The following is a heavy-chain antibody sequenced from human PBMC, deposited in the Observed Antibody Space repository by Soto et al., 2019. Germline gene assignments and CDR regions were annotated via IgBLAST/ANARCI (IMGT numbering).Heavy chain of an antibody. Sequence: QVQLVESGGGVVQSERSLRLSCTTSTFVFSVYSLHWVRQAPGKGLEWVALISHDGANKYYADSVKGRFTISRDNSKDTLYLQMNSLRPEDTAVYFCAIDKDQYEFLGGTLDSWGQGTMVTVSA. CDR1: TFVFSVYS. CDR2: ISHDGANK. D-gene: IGHD3-3*01. V-gene: IGHV3-30-3*01. CDR3: AIDKDQYEFLGGTLDS. J-gene: IGHJ4*02.